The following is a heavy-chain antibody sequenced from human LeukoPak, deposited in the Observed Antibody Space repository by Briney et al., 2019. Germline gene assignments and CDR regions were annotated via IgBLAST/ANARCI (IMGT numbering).Heavy chain of an antibody. D-gene: IGHD4-17*01. CDR2: IRNKAYGGTT. CDR1: GFTFGDYA. J-gene: IGHJ4*02. V-gene: IGHV3-49*03. Sequence: GGSLRLSCAASGFTFGDYAMSWFRQAPGKGLEWVGFIRNKAYGGTTEYAASVKGRFTISRDDSKSIAYLQMNSLKVEDTAVYYCTSFKYGDNLRYWGQGTLVTVSS. CDR3: TSFKYGDNLRY.